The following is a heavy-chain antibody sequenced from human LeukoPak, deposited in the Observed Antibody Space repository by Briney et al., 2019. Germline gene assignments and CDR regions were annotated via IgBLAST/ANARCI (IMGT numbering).Heavy chain of an antibody. V-gene: IGHV3-64*01. Sequence: GGSLRLSCAASGFTFSSYAMHWVRQAPGKGLEYVSAISSNGGSTYYANSVKGRFTISRDNSKNTLYLQMGSLRAEDMAVYYCAREPRPPVFDSYGRRNWRPFDYWGQGTLVTVSS. J-gene: IGHJ4*02. CDR2: ISSNGGST. CDR1: GFTFSSYA. D-gene: IGHD5-18*01. CDR3: AREPRPPVFDSYGRRNWRPFDY.